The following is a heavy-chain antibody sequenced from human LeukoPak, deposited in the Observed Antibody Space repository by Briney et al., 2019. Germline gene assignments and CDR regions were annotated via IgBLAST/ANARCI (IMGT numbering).Heavy chain of an antibody. CDR2: ISAYNGNT. J-gene: IGHJ5*02. CDR1: GGTFSSYA. Sequence: ASVKVSCKASGGTFSSYAISWVRQAPGQGLEWMGWISAYNGNTNYAQKLQGRVTMTTDTSTSTAYMELRSLRSDDTAVYYCARKGPADHWFDPWGQGTLVTVSS. D-gene: IGHD2-2*01. CDR3: ARKGPADHWFDP. V-gene: IGHV1-18*01.